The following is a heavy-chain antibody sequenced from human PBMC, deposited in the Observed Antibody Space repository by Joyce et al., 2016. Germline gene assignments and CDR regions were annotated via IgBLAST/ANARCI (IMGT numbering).Heavy chain of an antibody. CDR1: GFTFGDYA. CDR3: TRVPITAMVYYFDY. J-gene: IGHJ4*02. V-gene: IGHV3-49*03. CDR2: IKSKIFGGTT. Sequence: EVQLVESGGGFVQPGRSLRLSCAASGFTFGDYAMSWLRQVQGKGLEFVGFIKSKIFGGTTKYAASVKGRFTISRDDSRNIAYLQMNSLKTEDTAVYFCTRVPITAMVYYFDYWGQGTLVTVSS. D-gene: IGHD5-18*01.